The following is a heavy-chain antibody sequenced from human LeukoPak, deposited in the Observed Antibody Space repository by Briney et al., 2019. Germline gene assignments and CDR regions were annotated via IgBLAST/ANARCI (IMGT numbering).Heavy chain of an antibody. CDR3: ARALGNDFWSGYYPDY. J-gene: IGHJ4*02. V-gene: IGHV3-7*01. D-gene: IGHD3-3*01. CDR2: IKQDGSEK. CDR1: GFTFSSYW. Sequence: GGSLRLSCAASGFTFSSYWMSWVRQAPGKGLEWVANIKQDGSEKYYVDSVKGRFTISRDNAKNSLYLQMNSLRAEDTAVYYCARALGNDFWSGYYPDYWGQGTLVTVSS.